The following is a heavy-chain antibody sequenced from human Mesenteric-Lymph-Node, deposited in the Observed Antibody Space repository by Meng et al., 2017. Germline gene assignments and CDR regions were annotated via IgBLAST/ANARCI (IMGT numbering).Heavy chain of an antibody. V-gene: IGHV6-1*01. CDR1: GDSVSGSGIA. J-gene: IGHJ4*02. CDR3: ARAVRSYYDSSGYLLLDY. Sequence: LRLSCDISGDSVSGSGIAWYWIRQSPSRGLEWLGRTFYRSRWYYEYAASVKSRITINPDTSKNQFSLQLNSVTPEDTAVYYCARAVRSYYDSSGYLLLDYWGQGTLVTVSS. CDR2: TFYRSRWYY. D-gene: IGHD3-22*01.